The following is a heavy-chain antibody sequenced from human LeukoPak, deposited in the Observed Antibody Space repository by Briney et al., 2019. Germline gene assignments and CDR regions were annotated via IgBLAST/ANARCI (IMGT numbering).Heavy chain of an antibody. D-gene: IGHD3-10*01. V-gene: IGHV3-7*01. Sequence: GGTLRLSCAASGFTFSRNGMTWVRQAPGKGLEWVANIKQDGSEKYYVDSVKGRFTISRDNAKNSLYLQMNSLRAEDTAVYYCARVRFGSGSFYNSADYWGQGTLVTVSS. CDR1: GFTFSRNG. CDR2: IKQDGSEK. CDR3: ARVRFGSGSFYNSADY. J-gene: IGHJ4*02.